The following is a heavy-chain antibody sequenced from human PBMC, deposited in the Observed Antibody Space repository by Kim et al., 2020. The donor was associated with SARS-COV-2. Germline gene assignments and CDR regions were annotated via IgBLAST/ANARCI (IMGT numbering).Heavy chain of an antibody. J-gene: IGHJ4*02. Sequence: GGSLRLSCAASGFTFSNAWMSWVRQAPGKGLEWVGRIKSKTDGGTTDYAAPVKGRFTISRDDSKNTLYLQMNSLKTEDTAVYYCTTLPDSSGYYYGHYWGQGTLVTVSS. CDR3: TTLPDSSGYYYGHY. V-gene: IGHV3-15*01. D-gene: IGHD3-22*01. CDR1: GFTFSNAW. CDR2: IKSKTDGGTT.